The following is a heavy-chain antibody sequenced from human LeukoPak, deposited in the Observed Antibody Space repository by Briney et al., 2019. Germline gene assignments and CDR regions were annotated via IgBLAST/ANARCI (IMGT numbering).Heavy chain of an antibody. Sequence: ASVKVSCKASGYNFSTYGISWVRQAPGQGLEWMGWISPYNGNTKYRQKFQGRVTITRDTSASTAYMELSSLRSDDTAMYYCAMRKPYDSSGPFDYWGQGTLVTVSS. D-gene: IGHD3-22*01. CDR3: AMRKPYDSSGPFDY. V-gene: IGHV1-18*01. CDR2: ISPYNGNT. J-gene: IGHJ4*02. CDR1: GYNFSTYG.